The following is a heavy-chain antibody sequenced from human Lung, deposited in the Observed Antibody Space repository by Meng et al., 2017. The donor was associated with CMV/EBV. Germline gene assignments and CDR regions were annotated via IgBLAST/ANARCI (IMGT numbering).Heavy chain of an antibody. CDR3: ASGPHKNRYGRDSPRGFYYGMDV. D-gene: IGHD4-23*01. J-gene: IGHJ6*02. CDR2: ITHRGSS. V-gene: IGHV4-34*01. Sequence: SESXSLTWPLFGAFFSDYYWTWIRQPPGKGLEWIGEITHRGSSNYNPTLKSRVSVSVDRSKKQFSLKLTSPTAADTPVYFCASGPHKNRYGRDSPRGFYYGMDVWXQGTTVTVSS. CDR1: GAFFSDYY.